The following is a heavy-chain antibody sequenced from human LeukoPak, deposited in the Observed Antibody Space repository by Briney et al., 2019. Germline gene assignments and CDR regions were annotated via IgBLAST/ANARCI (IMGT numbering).Heavy chain of an antibody. J-gene: IGHJ6*03. CDR3: ASNLRGPYYYYYMDV. CDR1: GFTFSSYA. V-gene: IGHV3-30-3*01. D-gene: IGHD3-10*01. CDR2: ISYDGSNK. Sequence: PGGSLRLSCAASGFTFSSYAMSWVRQVPGKGLEWVTLISYDGSNKYFADSVKGRFTISRDNSKNTLYLQMNSLRAEDTAVYYCASNLRGPYYYYYMDVWGKGTTVTVSS.